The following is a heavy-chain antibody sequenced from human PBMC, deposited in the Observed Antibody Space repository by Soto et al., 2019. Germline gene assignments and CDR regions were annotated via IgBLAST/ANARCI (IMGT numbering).Heavy chain of an antibody. CDR2: ISGSSYYI. CDR1: GFTFSTYT. Sequence: EVQLVESGGGLVKPGGSLRLSCAASGFTFSTYTMNWVRQAPGKGLEWVSSISGSSYYIYYADSLQGRLTISRDNAQNALFLQINSLRADDTAIYYCVSYPYCDYQPLHFYYLGQGTLVTVSS. V-gene: IGHV3-21*01. J-gene: IGHJ4*02. CDR3: VSYPYCDYQPLHFYY. D-gene: IGHD4-17*01.